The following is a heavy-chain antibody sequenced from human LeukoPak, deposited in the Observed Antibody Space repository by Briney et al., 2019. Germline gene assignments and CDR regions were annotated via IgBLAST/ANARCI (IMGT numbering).Heavy chain of an antibody. CDR1: GFTFSSYE. J-gene: IGHJ4*02. CDR2: IHNSGNYI. CDR3: ARDKEGRGLTNLDY. D-gene: IGHD3-10*01. V-gene: IGHV3-48*03. Sequence: PGGSLRLSCAASGFTFSSYEMNWVRQAPGKGLEWVSYIHNSGNYIYYADSEKGRFTISRDNAKNSLYLQMNSLRAEDTAVYYCARDKEGRGLTNLDYWGQGTLVTVSS.